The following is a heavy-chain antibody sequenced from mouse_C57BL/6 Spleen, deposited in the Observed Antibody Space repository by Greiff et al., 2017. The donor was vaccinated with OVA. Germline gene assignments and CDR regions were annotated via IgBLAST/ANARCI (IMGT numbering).Heavy chain of an antibody. CDR1: GYTFTSYR. CDR3: ARGAFLYYFDY. CDR2: IYPSDSET. V-gene: IGHV1-61*01. Sequence: QVQLQQPGAELVRPGSSVKLSCKASGYTFTSYRMDWVKQRPGQGLEWIGNIYPSDSETHYNQKFKDKATLTVDKSSSTAYMQLSSLTSEDSAVYYCARGAFLYYFDYWGQGTTLTVSS. D-gene: IGHD3-1*01. J-gene: IGHJ2*01.